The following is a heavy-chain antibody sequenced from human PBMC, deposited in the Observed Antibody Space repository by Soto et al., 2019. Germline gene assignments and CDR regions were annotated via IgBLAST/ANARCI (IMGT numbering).Heavy chain of an antibody. CDR1: GGSISSGGYS. J-gene: IGHJ3*02. Sequence: SETHSLTCAVSGGSISSGGYSWNWIRQPPGKGLEWIGNIYHSGSTYYNASLKSRVTISVDRSKNQFSLKLSSVTAADTAVYYCGRGDYANAFDIWGQGTMVTVSS. D-gene: IGHD4-17*01. V-gene: IGHV4-30-2*01. CDR2: IYHSGST. CDR3: GRGDYANAFDI.